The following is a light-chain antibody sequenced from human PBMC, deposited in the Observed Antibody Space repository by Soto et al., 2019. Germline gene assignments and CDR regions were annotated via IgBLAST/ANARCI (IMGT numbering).Light chain of an antibody. CDR1: RGSIASNY. CDR2: EDN. Sequence: FMLTQPHSVSESPGKTVTISCTRSRGSIASNYVQWYQQRPGSAPTTVIYEDNHRPSGVPDRFSGSIDSSSNSASLTISGLKTEDEADYYCQSYDSSNPWVFGGGTQLTVL. J-gene: IGLJ3*02. CDR3: QSYDSSNPWV. V-gene: IGLV6-57*03.